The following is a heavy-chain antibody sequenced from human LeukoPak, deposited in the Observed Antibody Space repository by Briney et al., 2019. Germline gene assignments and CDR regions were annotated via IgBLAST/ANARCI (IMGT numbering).Heavy chain of an antibody. Sequence: GESLKISCKISGYRLTNNWIGWVRQVPGKGLEWMGIIYPGDSDTRYSPSFQGQVTISADKSISTAYLQWSSLKASDTAMYYCARSGIAAAGVDAFDIWGQGTMVTVSS. J-gene: IGHJ3*02. CDR1: GYRLTNNW. CDR3: ARSGIAAAGVDAFDI. D-gene: IGHD6-13*01. V-gene: IGHV5-51*01. CDR2: IYPGDSDT.